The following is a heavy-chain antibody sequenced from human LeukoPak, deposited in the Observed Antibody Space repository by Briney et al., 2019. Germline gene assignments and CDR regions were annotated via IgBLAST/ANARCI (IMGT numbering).Heavy chain of an antibody. J-gene: IGHJ6*02. Sequence: GGSLRLSCAASGFTFDDYAMHWVRQAPGKGLEWVSAISGSGGSTYYADSVKGRFTISRDNSKNTLYLQMNSLRAEDTAVYYCAKDFEYSSSPPLVYYGMDVWGQGTTVTVSS. CDR1: GFTFDDYA. CDR2: ISGSGGST. D-gene: IGHD6-6*01. V-gene: IGHV3-23*01. CDR3: AKDFEYSSSPPLVYYGMDV.